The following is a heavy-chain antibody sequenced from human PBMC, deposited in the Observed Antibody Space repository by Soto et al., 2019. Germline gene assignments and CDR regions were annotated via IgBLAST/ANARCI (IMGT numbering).Heavy chain of an antibody. J-gene: IGHJ2*01. CDR1: GGTFSSYA. CDR2: IIPTFGTA. CDR3: ARDSVTTANYWYFDL. V-gene: IGHV1-69*13. D-gene: IGHD4-17*01. Sequence: ASVKVSCKASGGTFSSYAISWVRQAPGQGLEWMGGIIPTFGTANYAQKFQGRVTITADESTSTAYMELSSLRSEDTAVYYCARDSVTTANYWYFDLWGRGTLVTVSS.